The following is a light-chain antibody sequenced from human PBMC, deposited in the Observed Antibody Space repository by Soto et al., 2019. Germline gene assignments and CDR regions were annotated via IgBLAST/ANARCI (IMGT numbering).Light chain of an antibody. J-gene: IGLJ3*02. CDR2: EVR. CDR1: MRDVGAYNL. V-gene: IGLV2-14*01. Sequence: QSVLTQPASVSGSAGQSITISCSGTMRDVGAYNLVSWYQQHPGTAPKLFIHEVRNRPSGIYSRFSGSRSGNTASLTISGLQPEDEGDYYGSAYTARSTLVFGGGTKLTVL. CDR3: SAYTARSTLV.